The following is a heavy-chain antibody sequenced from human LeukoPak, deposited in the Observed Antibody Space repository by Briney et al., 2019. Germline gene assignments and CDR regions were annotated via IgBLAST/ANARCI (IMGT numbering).Heavy chain of an antibody. D-gene: IGHD3-10*01. J-gene: IGHJ4*02. V-gene: IGHV3-49*04. Sequence: SLRLSCAASGFTVSSNYMSWVRQAPGKGLEWVGFIRSKAYGGTTEYAASVKGRFTISRDDSKSIAYLQMNSLKTEDTAVYYCTRFISYWGQGTLVTVSS. CDR1: GFTVSSNY. CDR3: TRFISY. CDR2: IRSKAYGGTT.